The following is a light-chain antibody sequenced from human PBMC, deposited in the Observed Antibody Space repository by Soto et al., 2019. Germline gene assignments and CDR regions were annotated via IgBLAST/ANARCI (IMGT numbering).Light chain of an antibody. V-gene: IGLV2-8*01. J-gene: IGLJ1*01. CDR3: ISYAGSNAYV. Sequence: QSALAQPPSASGSPGQSVTISCTGTSSDVGGYNYVSWYQQHPGKAPKLMIYDVIKRPSGVPDRFSGSKSGNTASLAVSGLQAEVEADYFCISYAGSNAYVFGTGTKVTVL. CDR1: SSDVGGYNY. CDR2: DVI.